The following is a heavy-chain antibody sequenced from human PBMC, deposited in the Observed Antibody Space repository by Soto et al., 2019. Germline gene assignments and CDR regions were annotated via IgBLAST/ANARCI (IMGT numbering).Heavy chain of an antibody. V-gene: IGHV3-74*01. D-gene: IGHD3-3*01. Sequence: EVKLVESGGGLVRRGGSLRLSCATSGFTFSNYWMHWVRQVPGRGLVWVSRISHDGSTTFYADAVKGRFTISRDSAENTLYLQMNSLRAEDTAIYYCARDPTTHDFWSGSMPHGMDVWGQGTTVTVSS. J-gene: IGHJ6*02. CDR2: ISHDGSTT. CDR1: GFTFSNYW. CDR3: ARDPTTHDFWSGSMPHGMDV.